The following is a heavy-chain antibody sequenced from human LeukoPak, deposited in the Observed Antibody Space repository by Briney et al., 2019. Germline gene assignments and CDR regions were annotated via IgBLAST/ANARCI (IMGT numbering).Heavy chain of an antibody. D-gene: IGHD3-22*01. CDR2: IYTSGST. J-gene: IGHJ4*02. CDR1: GGSISSYY. CDR3: ARDRYYYDSSGYEYYFDY. V-gene: IGHV4-4*07. Sequence: SETLSLTCTVSGGSISSYYWSWIRQPAGKGLEWIGRIYTSGSTNYNPSLKSRVTMSVDTSKNQFSLKLSSVTAADTAVYYCARDRYYYDSSGYEYYFDYWGQGTLVTVSS.